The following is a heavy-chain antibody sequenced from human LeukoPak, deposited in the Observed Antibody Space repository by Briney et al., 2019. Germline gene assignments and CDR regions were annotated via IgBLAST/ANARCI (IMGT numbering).Heavy chain of an antibody. J-gene: IGHJ4*02. CDR1: GFTFNNYG. CDR3: ARGDRLVQFGN. CDR2: ISRDGGDT. Sequence: GGSLRLSCAASGFTFNNYGMSWVRQAPGRGLEWVSAISRDGGDTFYADSVKGRFTISRDNSKNTLYLQMNSLRAEDTARYYCARGDRLVQFGNWGQGTLVTVSS. V-gene: IGHV3-23*01. D-gene: IGHD1-1*01.